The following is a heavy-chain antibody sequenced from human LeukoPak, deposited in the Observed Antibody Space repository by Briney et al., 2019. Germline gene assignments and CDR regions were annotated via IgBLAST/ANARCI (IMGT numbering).Heavy chain of an antibody. CDR3: ARVAGGSLLHSHAFDI. CDR1: GLTFSTYA. Sequence: GGSLRLSCVASGLTFSTYAMGWVRQVPGKGLEWVSSVSESGAGTYYADSVKGRFTISRDNSKDTLYLQMNSLRAEDTAVYYCARVAGGSLLHSHAFDIWGQGTMVTVSS. CDR2: VSESGAGT. J-gene: IGHJ3*02. D-gene: IGHD3-22*01. V-gene: IGHV3-23*01.